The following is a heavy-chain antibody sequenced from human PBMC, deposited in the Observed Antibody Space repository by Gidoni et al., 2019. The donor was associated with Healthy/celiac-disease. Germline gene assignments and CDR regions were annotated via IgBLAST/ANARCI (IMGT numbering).Heavy chain of an antibody. J-gene: IGHJ4*02. V-gene: IGHV4-31*03. CDR3: ARGSEETYYYDSSGYHPFDY. CDR1: GGSISSGGYY. Sequence: QVQLQESGPGLVKPSQTLSLTCTVSGGSISSGGYYWSWIRQHPGNGLEWIGYIYYSGSTYYNPSLKSRVTISVDTSKNQFSLKLSSVTAADTAVYYCARGSEETYYYDSSGYHPFDYWGQGTLVTVSS. CDR2: IYYSGST. D-gene: IGHD3-22*01.